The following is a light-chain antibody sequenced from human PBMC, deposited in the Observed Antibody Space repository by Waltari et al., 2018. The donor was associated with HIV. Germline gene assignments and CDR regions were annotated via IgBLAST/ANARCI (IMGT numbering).Light chain of an antibody. CDR1: QNIDNW. CDR2: RAS. Sequence: DVQMTQPPPNLSASVGATVVITCRASQNIDNWLAWYLQKPGRAPKLLLSRASILESGVSSRFSGSGSGTEFTLTIRSLQPDDIGTYYCQQYSTHYGFGQGTRVE. CDR3: QQYSTHYG. V-gene: IGKV1-5*03. J-gene: IGKJ2*01.